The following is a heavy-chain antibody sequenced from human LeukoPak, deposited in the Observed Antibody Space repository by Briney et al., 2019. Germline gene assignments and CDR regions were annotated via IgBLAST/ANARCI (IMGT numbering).Heavy chain of an antibody. CDR2: ISGSGGST. D-gene: IGHD3-22*01. CDR1: GFTFSTYA. V-gene: IGHV3-23*01. J-gene: IGHJ4*02. CDR3: AKRGYDTSGYYGYFDY. Sequence: GGSLRLACAASGFTFSTYAMSWVRQAPGKGLEWVSVISGSGGSTYYADSVEGRFVISRDNSKNTLYLQMNSLRVEDTAAYYCAKRGYDTSGYYGYFDYWGQGTLVTVSS.